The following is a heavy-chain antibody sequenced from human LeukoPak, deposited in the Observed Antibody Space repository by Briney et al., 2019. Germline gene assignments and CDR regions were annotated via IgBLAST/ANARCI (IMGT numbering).Heavy chain of an antibody. V-gene: IGHV3-21*01. CDR1: GFTFSSYS. CDR2: IGSSSSYI. Sequence: GGSLRLSCAASGFTFSSYSMNWVRQAPGKGLEWVSSIGSSSSYIYYADSVKGRFTISRDNAKNSLYLQMNSLRAEDTAVYYCARGYYYDSRGYPPPLDYWGQGTPVTVSS. J-gene: IGHJ4*02. D-gene: IGHD3-22*01. CDR3: ARGYYYDSRGYPPPLDY.